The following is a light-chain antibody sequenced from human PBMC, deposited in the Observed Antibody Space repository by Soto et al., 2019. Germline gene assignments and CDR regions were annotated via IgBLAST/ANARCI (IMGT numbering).Light chain of an antibody. CDR3: QQYNGYSRT. CDR1: PSIGDS. CDR2: DVS. Sequence: DIQMTQSPSTLSASVGDRVTITCRASPSIGDSLAWYQQKPGKAPYLLISDVSSLERGVPSRFSGSGSGTEFTLTISSMQPDDFATFYCQQYNGYSRTFGQGTKVEI. V-gene: IGKV1-5*01. J-gene: IGKJ1*01.